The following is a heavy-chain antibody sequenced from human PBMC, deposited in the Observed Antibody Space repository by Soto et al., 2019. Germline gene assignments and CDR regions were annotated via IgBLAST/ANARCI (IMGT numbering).Heavy chain of an antibody. CDR1: GGSFSGYY. CDR2: INHSGST. Sequence: SETLSLTCAVYGGSFSGYYWSWIRQPPGKGLEWIGEINHSGSTNYNPSLKSRVTISVDTSKNQFSLKLSSVTAADTAVYYCARAPGRYYYYGMDVWGQGTTVTVSS. V-gene: IGHV4-34*01. J-gene: IGHJ6*02. CDR3: ARAPGRYYYYGMDV.